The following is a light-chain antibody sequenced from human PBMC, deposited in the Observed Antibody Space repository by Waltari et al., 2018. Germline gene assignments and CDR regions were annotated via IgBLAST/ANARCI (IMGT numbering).Light chain of an antibody. J-gene: IGKJ2*01. CDR1: QSISKY. Sequence: DIQMTQSPSSLSASVGDRVTITFRPSQSISKYLNCYNQKPGKAPKLLIYGASSLQSGVPPRFSGSGSGTEFTLTISSLQPEDFATYSCQQSYTTPYTFGQGTKLEI. CDR3: QQSYTTPYT. V-gene: IGKV1-39*01. CDR2: GAS.